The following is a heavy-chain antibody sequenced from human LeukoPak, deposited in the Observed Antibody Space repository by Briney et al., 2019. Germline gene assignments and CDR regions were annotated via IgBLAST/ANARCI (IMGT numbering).Heavy chain of an antibody. CDR3: ARARLFGVVITTFDI. CDR1: GFTFSGYA. CDR2: ISTNGGAT. V-gene: IGHV3-64*01. Sequence: GGSLRLSCAASGFTFSGYAMHWVRQAPGKGLEYVSAISTNGGATYYANSVKGRFTISRDNSKNTLYLQMGSLRAEDMAVYYCARARLFGVVITTFDIWGQGTMVTVSS. D-gene: IGHD3-3*01. J-gene: IGHJ3*02.